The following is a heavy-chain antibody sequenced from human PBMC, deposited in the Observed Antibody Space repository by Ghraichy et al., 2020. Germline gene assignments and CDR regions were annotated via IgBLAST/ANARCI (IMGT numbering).Heavy chain of an antibody. CDR3: ARDSPYMRGTSVWSTPFDY. Sequence: GGSLRLSCATSGFTFSSYWMSWVRQAPGKGLEWVANIKQDGSEKNYVDSMKGRFTISRDNAKNSLYLQMNSLRAEDTAVYYCARDSPYMRGTSVWSTPFDYWGQGTLVTVSS. J-gene: IGHJ4*02. V-gene: IGHV3-7*01. CDR1: GFTFSSYW. CDR2: IKQDGSEK. D-gene: IGHD6-19*01.